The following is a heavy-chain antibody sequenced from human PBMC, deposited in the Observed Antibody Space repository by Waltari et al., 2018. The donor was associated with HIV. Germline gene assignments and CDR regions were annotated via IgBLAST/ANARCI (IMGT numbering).Heavy chain of an antibody. CDR2: IKSKRNAGTT. Sequence: ERQLAGSGGGAVARGGSLRPYCASYELTLSGVWMSWDRQAPGTGLECVGRIKSKRNAGTTDYAPFVQGSCTSSRDDSRNVLYLYLANLKTEDSAPYYCATDTPRIWKDWWGLATLV. V-gene: IGHV3-15*01. CDR3: ATDTPRIWKDW. J-gene: IGHJ1*01. CDR1: ELTLSGVW. D-gene: IGHD1-1*01.